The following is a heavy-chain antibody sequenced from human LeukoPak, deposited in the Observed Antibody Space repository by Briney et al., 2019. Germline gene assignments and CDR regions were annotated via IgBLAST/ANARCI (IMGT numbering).Heavy chain of an antibody. J-gene: IGHJ3*02. Sequence: GGSLRPSCAASGFTFSSYSMNWVRQAPGKGLEWVPSISSSSSYIYYADSVKGRFTISRDNAKNSLYLQMNSLRAEDTAVYYCARDGSLDSPAFDIWGQGTMVTVSS. CDR3: ARDGSLDSPAFDI. CDR1: GFTFSSYS. CDR2: ISSSSSYI. D-gene: IGHD2-15*01. V-gene: IGHV3-21*01.